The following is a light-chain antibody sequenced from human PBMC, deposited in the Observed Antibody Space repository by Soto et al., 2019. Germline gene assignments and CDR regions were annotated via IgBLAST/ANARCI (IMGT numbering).Light chain of an antibody. CDR2: VTS. CDR1: QRLGSNY. V-gene: IGKV3-20*01. J-gene: IGKJ4*01. Sequence: EIVLTQSPGTLSLSPGERATLSCRASQRLGSNYLAWYQQKPGQAPRLLIYVTSCRATGIPDRFSGSGSGTAFTLTISKLEPEDSAVYYGQQYATSPLTFGGGTKVEIK. CDR3: QQYATSPLT.